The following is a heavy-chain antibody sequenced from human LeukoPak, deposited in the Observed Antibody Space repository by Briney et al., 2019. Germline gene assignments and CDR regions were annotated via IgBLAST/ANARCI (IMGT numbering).Heavy chain of an antibody. D-gene: IGHD6-6*01. V-gene: IGHV1-2*02. CDR1: GYTFTGYY. Sequence: ASVKVSCKASGYTFTGYYMHWVRQAPGQGLEWMGWINPNSGGTNYAQKFQGRVTMTRDTSISTAYMELSRLRSDDTAVYYCAREGTTSSSGPNFDYWGQGTLVTVSS. CDR2: INPNSGGT. CDR3: AREGTTSSSGPNFDY. J-gene: IGHJ4*02.